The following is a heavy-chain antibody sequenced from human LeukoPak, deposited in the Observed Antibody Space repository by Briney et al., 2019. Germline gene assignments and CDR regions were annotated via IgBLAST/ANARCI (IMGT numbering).Heavy chain of an antibody. D-gene: IGHD3-10*01. CDR3: AKDWGYGSGTYYPH. J-gene: IGHJ4*02. CDR1: GFTFSSYW. CDR2: IKQDGSEK. Sequence: GGSLRLSCAASGFTFSSYWMAWVRQAPGKGLEWVANIKQDGSEKNYVDSVKGRFTISRDNAKNSLYLQMNSLRAEDTAVYYCAKDWGYGSGTYYPHWGQGTLVTVSS. V-gene: IGHV3-7*03.